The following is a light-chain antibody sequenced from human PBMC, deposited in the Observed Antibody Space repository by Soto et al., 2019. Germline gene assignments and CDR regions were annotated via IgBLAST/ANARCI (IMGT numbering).Light chain of an antibody. Sequence: EIVLTQSPATLSLSPGERATLSCRASQSVSSYLAWYQQKPGQAPRLLIYDASNRATGIPARFSGSGSGTDFSLIISSLEPEDFAVYYCQQRSVWPLTFGGGTKVEIK. CDR2: DAS. CDR1: QSVSSY. CDR3: QQRSVWPLT. V-gene: IGKV3-11*01. J-gene: IGKJ4*01.